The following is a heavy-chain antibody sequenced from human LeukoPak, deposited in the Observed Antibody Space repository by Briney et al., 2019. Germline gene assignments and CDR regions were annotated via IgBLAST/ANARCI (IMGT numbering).Heavy chain of an antibody. V-gene: IGHV3-74*01. D-gene: IGHD3-22*01. CDR1: GFTFSSYW. CDR3: ARAPYYYDTSGFLI. Sequence: GGSLRLSCAASGFTFSSYWMHWVRQAPGKGLVWVSRINSDGTTTNYADSVKGRFTISRDNAKNTLYLQMNSLRAEDTAVYYCARAPYYYDTSGFLIWGQGTMVTVSS. J-gene: IGHJ3*02. CDR2: INSDGTTT.